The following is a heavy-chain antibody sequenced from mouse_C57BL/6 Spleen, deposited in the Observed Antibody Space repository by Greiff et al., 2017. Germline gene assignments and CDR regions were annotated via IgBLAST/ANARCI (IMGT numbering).Heavy chain of an antibody. Sequence: EVQLQQSGPVLVKPGASVKMSCKASGYTFTDYYMNWVKQSHGKSLEWIGVINPYNGGTSYNQKFKGKATLTVDKSSSTAYMELNSLTSEDSAVYYCARGVYYDYDAFPDYWGQGTTLTVSS. D-gene: IGHD2-4*01. J-gene: IGHJ2*01. V-gene: IGHV1-19*01. CDR3: ARGVYYDYDAFPDY. CDR1: GYTFTDYY. CDR2: INPYNGGT.